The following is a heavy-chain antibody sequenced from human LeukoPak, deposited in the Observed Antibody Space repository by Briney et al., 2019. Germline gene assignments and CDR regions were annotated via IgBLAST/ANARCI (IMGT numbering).Heavy chain of an antibody. CDR1: GGSISSYY. Sequence: PSETLSLTCTVSGGSISSYYWSWIRQPAGKGLEWIGRIYTSGSTNYNPSLKSRVTMSVDTSKNQFSLKLSSVTAADRAVYYCARDSYYYDSSGYYRGGDDAFDIWGQGTMVTVSS. CDR2: IYTSGST. D-gene: IGHD3-22*01. CDR3: ARDSYYYDSSGYYRGGDDAFDI. J-gene: IGHJ3*02. V-gene: IGHV4-4*07.